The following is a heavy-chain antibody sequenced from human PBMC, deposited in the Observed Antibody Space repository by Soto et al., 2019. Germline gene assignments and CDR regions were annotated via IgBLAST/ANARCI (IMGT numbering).Heavy chain of an antibody. V-gene: IGHV3-30-3*01. J-gene: IGHJ6*02. CDR2: ISYDGSNK. D-gene: IGHD3-3*01. CDR3: ARDFDFWSGYYITYYYYGMDV. CDR1: GFPFSSYA. Sequence: PGGSLRLSCAASGFPFSSYAMHWVRQAPGKGLEGVAVISYDGSNKYYADSVKGRFTISRDNSKNTLYLQMNSLRAEDTAVYYCARDFDFWSGYYITYYYYGMDVWGQGTTVTVSS.